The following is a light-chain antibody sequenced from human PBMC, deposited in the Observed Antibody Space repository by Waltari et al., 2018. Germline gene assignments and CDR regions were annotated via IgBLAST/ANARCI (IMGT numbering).Light chain of an antibody. J-gene: IGKJ2*01. CDR3: QQYGGSPLYT. V-gene: IGKV3-20*01. Sequence: EIVLTQSPGTLSLSPGERATLSCRASQSLSSSYLAWYQQKPGQAPRLLIYGASTSATGIPDRFSGSGSGTDFTLTISRLEPEDFAVYYCQQYGGSPLYTFGQGTKLEIK. CDR1: QSLSSSY. CDR2: GAS.